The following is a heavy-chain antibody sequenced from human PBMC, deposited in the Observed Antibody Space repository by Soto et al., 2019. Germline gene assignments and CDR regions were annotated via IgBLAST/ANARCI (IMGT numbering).Heavy chain of an antibody. J-gene: IGHJ4*02. D-gene: IGHD2-15*01. CDR3: SRAGSYCSGGSCSFAY. CDR2: INPNTGNT. V-gene: IGHV1-2*02. Sequence: QVQLVQSGADLKKPGASVKVSCKTSGYTFSGHFLQWVRQAPGAGPEWMGWINPNTGNTKYGQKFEGRVTMTRDMSSSTAYMELTRLTVEDTAVYFCSRAGSYCSGGSCSFAYWGQGSLVTVSS. CDR1: GYTFSGHF.